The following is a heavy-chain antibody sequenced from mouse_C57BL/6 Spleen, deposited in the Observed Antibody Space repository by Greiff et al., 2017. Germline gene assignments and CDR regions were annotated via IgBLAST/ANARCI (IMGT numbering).Heavy chain of an antibody. D-gene: IGHD1-1*01. CDR2: ISYDGSN. J-gene: IGHJ3*01. Sequence: VQLKESGPGLVKPSQSLSLTCSVTGYSITSGYYWNWIRQFPGNKLEWMGYISYDGSNNYNPSLKNRISITRDTSKNQFFLKLNSVTTEDTATYYCASYYYGSGFAYWGQGTLVTVSA. CDR3: ASYYYGSGFAY. CDR1: GYSITSGYY. V-gene: IGHV3-6*01.